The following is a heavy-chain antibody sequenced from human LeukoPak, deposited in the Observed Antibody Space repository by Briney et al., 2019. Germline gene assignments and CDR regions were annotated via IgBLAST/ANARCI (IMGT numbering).Heavy chain of an antibody. Sequence: GGSLRLSCAASGFTFSNYWMHWVRHAPGKGLVWVSRLNSDGDSTSYADSVKGRFTISRDSAKNSLYLQMNSLRDEDTAVYYCASGLTGGGAYWGQGTLVTVSS. J-gene: IGHJ4*02. CDR2: LNSDGDST. CDR3: ASGLTGGGAY. D-gene: IGHD2-8*02. V-gene: IGHV3-74*01. CDR1: GFTFSNYW.